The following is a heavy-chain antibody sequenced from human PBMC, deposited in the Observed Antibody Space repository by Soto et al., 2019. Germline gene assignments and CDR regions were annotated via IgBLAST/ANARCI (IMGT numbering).Heavy chain of an antibody. Sequence: GGSLRLSCAASGFTFSSYAMSWVRQAPGKGLEWVSAISGSGGSTYYADSVKGRFTISRDNSKNTLYLQMNSLRAEDTAVYYCAKSTSGYDYRSYGYYGMDVWGQGTTVTVSS. CDR2: ISGSGGST. CDR1: GFTFSSYA. D-gene: IGHD5-12*01. J-gene: IGHJ6*02. V-gene: IGHV3-23*01. CDR3: AKSTSGYDYRSYGYYGMDV.